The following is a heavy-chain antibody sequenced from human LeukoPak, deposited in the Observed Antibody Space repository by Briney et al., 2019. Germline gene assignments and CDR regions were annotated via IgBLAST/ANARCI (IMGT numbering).Heavy chain of an antibody. Sequence: GASVKVSCKVSGYTLTELSMHWVRQAPGKGLEWMGGFDPEDGETIYAQKFEGRVTMTEDTYTDTAYMEMSRLISEDTAVYDCATVFHGWPEDDWCQGTLVTVYS. J-gene: IGHJ4*02. V-gene: IGHV1-24*01. D-gene: IGHD2-15*01. CDR3: ATVFHGWPEDD. CDR2: FDPEDGET. CDR1: GYTLTELS.